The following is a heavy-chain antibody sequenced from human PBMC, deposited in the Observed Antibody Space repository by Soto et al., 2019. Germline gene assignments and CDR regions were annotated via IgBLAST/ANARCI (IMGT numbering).Heavy chain of an antibody. V-gene: IGHV3-23*01. Sequence: LRLSCAASGFVFSGYAMSWVRQSPGQRLEWVSTISGGGGSSYHADSVKGRFTISRDNSKNTLYLRMKSLRADDTALYYCAKGGCSGGSCYPLDYWGQGTLVTVSS. J-gene: IGHJ4*02. CDR3: AKGGCSGGSCYPLDY. CDR1: GFVFSGYA. CDR2: ISGGGGSS. D-gene: IGHD2-15*01.